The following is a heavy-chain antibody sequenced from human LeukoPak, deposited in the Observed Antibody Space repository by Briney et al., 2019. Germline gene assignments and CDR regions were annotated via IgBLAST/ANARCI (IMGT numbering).Heavy chain of an antibody. Sequence: GASVKVSCKASGYTFTSYGISWVRQAPGQGLEWMGWISAYNGNTNYAQKLQGRVTMTTDTSTSTAYMELRSLRSDDTAAYYCARDPPVLRYFDWLSDAFDIWGQGTMVTVSS. CDR2: ISAYNGNT. D-gene: IGHD3-9*01. J-gene: IGHJ3*02. CDR3: ARDPPVLRYFDWLSDAFDI. V-gene: IGHV1-18*01. CDR1: GYTFTSYG.